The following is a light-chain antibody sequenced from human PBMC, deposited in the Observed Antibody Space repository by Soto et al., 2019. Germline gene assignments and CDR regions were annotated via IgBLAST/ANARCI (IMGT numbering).Light chain of an antibody. Sequence: QSVLTQPASVSGSPGQSITISCTGTSSDIGANNFVSWYQQHPGKAPKVLIYEVTNRPSGISNRFSGSKSGNTASLTISGLRTDDEADYYCNSYTNTGARVFCGGTKLTVL. V-gene: IGLV2-14*03. CDR3: NSYTNTGARV. J-gene: IGLJ2*01. CDR1: SSDIGANNF. CDR2: EVT.